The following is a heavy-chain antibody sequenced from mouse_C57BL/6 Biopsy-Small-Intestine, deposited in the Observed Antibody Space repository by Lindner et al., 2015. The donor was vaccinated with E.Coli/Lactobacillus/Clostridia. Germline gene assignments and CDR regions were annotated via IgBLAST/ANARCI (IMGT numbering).Heavy chain of an antibody. CDR2: INPSSGYT. J-gene: IGHJ4*01. D-gene: IGHD1-1*01. Sequence: VQLQESGAELARPGASVKMSCKASGYTFTSYTMHWVKQRPGQGLEWIGYINPSSGYTKYNQKFKDKATLTADKSSSTAYMQLSSLTSEDSAVYYCATVVATTRYAMDYWGQGTSVTVSS. CDR1: GYTFTSYT. CDR3: ATVVATTRYAMDY. V-gene: IGHV1-4*01.